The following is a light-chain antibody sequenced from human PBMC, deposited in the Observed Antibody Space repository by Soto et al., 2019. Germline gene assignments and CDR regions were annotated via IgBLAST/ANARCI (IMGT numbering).Light chain of an antibody. V-gene: IGKV3-15*01. J-gene: IGKJ1*01. CDR3: QQFNSWPRT. CDR2: GAS. Sequence: IVMTQSPATVSASPGERVTLSCRASQSVSGNVAWYHQKPGQPPRLLVYGASTTATDIPARFFGSGSETDFTLTITRLQSEDFGTYHCQQFNSWPRTFGQGTRVDIK. CDR1: QSVSGN.